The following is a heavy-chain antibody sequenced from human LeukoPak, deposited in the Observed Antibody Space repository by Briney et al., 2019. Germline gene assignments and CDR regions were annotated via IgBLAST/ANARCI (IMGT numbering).Heavy chain of an antibody. J-gene: IGHJ2*01. V-gene: IGHV3-13*01. CDR3: ARGVSYYYDNSGHPGWYFDL. CDR2: IRTTGDT. Sequence: GGSLRLSCAVSGFTFNYYDMRWVRQAPGKRLGWVSAIRTTGDTHYPDSVKGRFAMSREDAKNSVHLQMNTLRAGDTAVYYCARGVSYYYDNSGHPGWYFDLWGRGTLVTVSS. CDR1: GFTFNYYD. D-gene: IGHD3-22*01.